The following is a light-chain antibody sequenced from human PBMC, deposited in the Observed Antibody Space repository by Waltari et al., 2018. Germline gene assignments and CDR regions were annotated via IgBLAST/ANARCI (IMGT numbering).Light chain of an antibody. CDR2: EVS. V-gene: IGLV2-14*03. Sequence: QSALTQPASVSGSPGQSLIISCTGTSSDVGDDKYVSWYPQHPGKAPKLMIYEVSNRPSGVSDRFSGSKSGNTASLTISGLQADDEAAYYCSSYTTTSTVLFGGGTELTVL. CDR1: SSDVGDDKY. CDR3: SSYTTTSTVL. J-gene: IGLJ2*01.